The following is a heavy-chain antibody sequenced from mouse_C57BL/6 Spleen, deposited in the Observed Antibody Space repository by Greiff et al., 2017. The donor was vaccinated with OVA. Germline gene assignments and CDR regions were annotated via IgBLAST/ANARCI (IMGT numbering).Heavy chain of an antibody. D-gene: IGHD2-4*01. CDR2: ISDGGSYT. J-gene: IGHJ3*01. CDR3: ARDHDYDAAGAPWFAY. V-gene: IGHV5-4*01. Sequence: EVKLEESGGGLVKPGGSLKLSCAASGFTFSSYAMSWVRQTPEKRLEWVATISDGGSYTYYPDNVKGRFTISRDNAKNNLYLQMSHLKSEDTAMYYCARDHDYDAAGAPWFAYWGQGTLVTVSA. CDR1: GFTFSSYA.